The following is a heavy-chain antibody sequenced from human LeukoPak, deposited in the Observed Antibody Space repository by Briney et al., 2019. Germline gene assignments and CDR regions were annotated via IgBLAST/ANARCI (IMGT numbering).Heavy chain of an antibody. J-gene: IGHJ4*02. Sequence: PGGSLRLSCAASGFTFSSYSMNWVRQAPGKGLEWVSSISSSSSYIYYADSVKGRFTISRDNAKNSLYLQMNSLRAEDTAVYYCARLGKIAVAGDYWGQGTLVTVSS. V-gene: IGHV3-21*01. CDR2: ISSSSSYI. CDR1: GFTFSSYS. CDR3: ARLGKIAVAGDY. D-gene: IGHD6-19*01.